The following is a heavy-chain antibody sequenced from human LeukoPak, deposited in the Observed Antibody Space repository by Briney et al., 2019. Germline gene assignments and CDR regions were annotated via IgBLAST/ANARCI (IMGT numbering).Heavy chain of an antibody. J-gene: IGHJ6*02. CDR2: ISGSGGST. CDR1: GFTFSSYA. V-gene: IGHV3-23*01. CDR3: AKDPAAHGKNYYGMDV. D-gene: IGHD6-25*01. Sequence: GGSLRLSCAASGFTFSSYAMSWVRQAPGKGLEWVSAISGSGGSTYYADSVKGRFTISRDNSKNTLYLQMNSQRAEDTAVYYCAKDPAAHGKNYYGMDVWGQGTTVTVSS.